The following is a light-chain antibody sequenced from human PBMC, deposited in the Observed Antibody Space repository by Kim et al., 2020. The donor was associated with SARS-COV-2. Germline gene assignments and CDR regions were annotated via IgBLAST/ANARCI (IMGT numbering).Light chain of an antibody. V-gene: IGLV3-21*04. CDR1: NIGSKS. Sequence: SYELTQPPSVSVAPGKTASITCGGDNIGSKSVHWYQQKPGQAPVLVIYYDSDRPSGIPERFSGSNSGNTATLTISRVEARDEADYYCQAWDSRSDGVFGG. CDR3: QAWDSRSDGV. CDR2: YDS. J-gene: IGLJ3*02.